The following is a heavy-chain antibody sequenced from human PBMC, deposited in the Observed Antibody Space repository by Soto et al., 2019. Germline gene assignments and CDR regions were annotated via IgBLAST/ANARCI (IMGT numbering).Heavy chain of an antibody. J-gene: IGHJ3*02. CDR2: IIPIFGTA. CDR1: GGTFSSYA. D-gene: IGHD1-26*01. CDR3: ARGIVGARLSDAFDI. Sequence: GASVKLSCKASGGTFSSYAISWVRQAPGQGLEWMGGIIPIFGTANYAQKFQGRVTITADESTSTAYMELSSLRSEDTAVYYCARGIVGARLSDAFDIWGQGTMVTVSS. V-gene: IGHV1-69*13.